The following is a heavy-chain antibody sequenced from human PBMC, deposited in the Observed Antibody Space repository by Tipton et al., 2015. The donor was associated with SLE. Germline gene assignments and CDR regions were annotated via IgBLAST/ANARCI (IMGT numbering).Heavy chain of an antibody. CDR1: GGSISSGGYY. J-gene: IGHJ3*02. CDR2: IYYSGST. D-gene: IGHD3-9*01. V-gene: IGHV4-61*08. CDR3: ARKDNDILTGYRPGDAFDI. Sequence: TLSLTCTVSGGSISSGGYYWSWIRQHPGKGLEWIGYIYYSGSTNYNPSLKSRVTISVDTSKNQFSLKLSSVTAADTAVYYCARKDNDILTGYRPGDAFDIWGQGTMVTVFS.